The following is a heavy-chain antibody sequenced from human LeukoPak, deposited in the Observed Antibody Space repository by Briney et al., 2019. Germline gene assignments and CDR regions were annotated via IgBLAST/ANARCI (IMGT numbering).Heavy chain of an antibody. J-gene: IGHJ4*02. CDR2: IYYSGST. V-gene: IGHV4-39*01. D-gene: IGHD3-22*01. Sequence: SETLSLTCTVSGGSISSSSSYWGWIRQPPGKGLEWIGSIYYSGSTYYNPSLKSRVTISVDTSKNQFSLKLSSVTAADTAVYYCARHGSQHYDSSGFYYFDYWGQGTLVTVSS. CDR3: ARHGSQHYDSSGFYYFDY. CDR1: GGSISSSSSY.